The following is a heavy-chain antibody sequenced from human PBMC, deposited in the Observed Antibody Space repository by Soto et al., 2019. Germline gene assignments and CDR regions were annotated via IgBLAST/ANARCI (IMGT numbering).Heavy chain of an antibody. D-gene: IGHD1-1*01. CDR1: GGSISSGGYY. J-gene: IGHJ6*02. CDR3: ARVMGLESYYYYGVDV. V-gene: IGHV4-31*03. Sequence: SETLSLTCTVSGGSISSGGYYWSWIRQHPGKGLEWIGYIYYSGSTYYNPSLKSRVTISVDTSKNQFSLKLSSVTAADTAVYYCARVMGLESYYYYGVDVWGQGTTVTAP. CDR2: IYYSGST.